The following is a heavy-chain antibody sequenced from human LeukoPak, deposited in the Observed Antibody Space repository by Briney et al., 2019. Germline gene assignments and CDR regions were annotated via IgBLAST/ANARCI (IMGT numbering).Heavy chain of an antibody. CDR3: ARETVIASSYDC. Sequence: SETLSLTCTVSRGSIRNYYWSWIRQSPGKGLEWIGYIYYSGSTNYNPSLKSRVSISVGTSKNQFSLKLTSVTPADTAVYYCARETVIASSYDCWGQGILVTVSS. CDR2: IYYSGST. J-gene: IGHJ4*02. CDR1: RGSIRNYY. V-gene: IGHV4-59*01. D-gene: IGHD4-17*01.